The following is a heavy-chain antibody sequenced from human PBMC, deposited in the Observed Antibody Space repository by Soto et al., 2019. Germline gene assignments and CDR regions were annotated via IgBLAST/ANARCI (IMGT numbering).Heavy chain of an antibody. CDR2: IYPYDSET. Sequence: GESLKISCKASGYSFTTYWIGWVRQMPGKGLEWMGIIYPYDSETRYSPSFQGQVTISADKSISAAYLQWSSLKASDTAMYYCARHLVGATRGNFDYWGQGTLVTVSS. V-gene: IGHV5-51*01. CDR3: ARHLVGATRGNFDY. CDR1: GYSFTTYW. D-gene: IGHD1-26*01. J-gene: IGHJ4*02.